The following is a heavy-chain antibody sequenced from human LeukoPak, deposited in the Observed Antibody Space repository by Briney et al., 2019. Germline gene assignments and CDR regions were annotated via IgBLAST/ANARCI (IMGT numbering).Heavy chain of an antibody. J-gene: IGHJ5*02. CDR2: ISYSGRT. CDR1: GGSISSSSYY. V-gene: IGHV4-39*07. Sequence: SETLSLTCTVSGGSISSSSYYWGWIRQPPGKGLEWIGTISYSGRTYYNPSLKSRVTISVDTSKNQFSLKLTSVTAADTAVYYCARDLFTSSWYRWFDPWGQGTLVTVSS. D-gene: IGHD6-13*01. CDR3: ARDLFTSSWYRWFDP.